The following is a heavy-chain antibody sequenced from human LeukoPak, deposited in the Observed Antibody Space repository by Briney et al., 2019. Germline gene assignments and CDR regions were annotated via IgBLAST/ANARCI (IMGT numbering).Heavy chain of an antibody. V-gene: IGHV3-7*01. Sequence: GGSLRLSCAASGFTFSSYWMSWVRQAPGKGLEWVANIKQDGSEKYYVDFVKGRFTISRDNAKNSLYLQMNSLRAEDTAVYYCARLVVVPAAIAKDKGYYFDYWGQGTLVTVSS. CDR3: ARLVVVPAAIAKDKGYYFDY. CDR2: IKQDGSEK. J-gene: IGHJ4*02. D-gene: IGHD2-2*02. CDR1: GFTFSSYW.